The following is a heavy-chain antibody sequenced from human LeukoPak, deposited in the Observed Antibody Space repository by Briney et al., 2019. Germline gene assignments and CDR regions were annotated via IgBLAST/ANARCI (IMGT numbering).Heavy chain of an antibody. D-gene: IGHD2-2*01. Sequence: ASVKVSCKASGYTFASYDINWVRQATGQGLEWMGWMNPNSGNTGYAQKFQGRVTMTRNTSISTAYMELSSLRSEDTAVYYCARGRVVPAAIADYRFDPWGQGTLDTVSS. J-gene: IGHJ5*02. CDR3: ARGRVVPAAIADYRFDP. V-gene: IGHV1-8*01. CDR1: GYTFASYD. CDR2: MNPNSGNT.